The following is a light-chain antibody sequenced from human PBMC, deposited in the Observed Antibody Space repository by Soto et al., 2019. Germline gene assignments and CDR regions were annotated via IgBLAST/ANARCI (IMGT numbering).Light chain of an antibody. CDR1: QSFSTW. Sequence: DIQMTQSPSTLSASVGDRVTITCQASQSFSTWLAWYQQKPGRAPNLLIYDVSSLESGVPSRFSGSGSGTEFTLTISSLQPDDFATYYCQQYYRYPLTFGGGTTVEIK. CDR3: QQYYRYPLT. V-gene: IGKV1-5*01. CDR2: DVS. J-gene: IGKJ4*01.